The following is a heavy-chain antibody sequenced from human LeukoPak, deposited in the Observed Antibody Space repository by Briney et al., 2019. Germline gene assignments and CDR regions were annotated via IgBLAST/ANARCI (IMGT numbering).Heavy chain of an antibody. Sequence: PGGSLRLSCTTSGFSFTSYAMNWVGQAPGKGLEWLSYISGPGTTTKYADSVKGRFTISRDNDKNSLYLQMNSLRAEDTAVYYCARDWIWGQGTMVTVSS. CDR2: ISGPGTTT. CDR3: ARDWI. V-gene: IGHV3-48*01. J-gene: IGHJ3*02. CDR1: GFSFTSYA.